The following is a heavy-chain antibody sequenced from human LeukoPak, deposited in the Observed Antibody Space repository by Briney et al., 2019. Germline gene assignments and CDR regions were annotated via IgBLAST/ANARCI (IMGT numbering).Heavy chain of an antibody. CDR2: INHSGST. V-gene: IGHV4-34*01. CDR1: GGSFSGYY. Sequence: SETLSLTCAVYGGSFSGYYWSWIRQPPGKGLEWIGEINHSGSTNYNPSLKSRVTISVDTSKNQFSLKLSSVTAADTAVYYCAREDSRGNSRGFNWFDPWGQGTLVTVSS. CDR3: AREDSRGNSRGFNWFDP. J-gene: IGHJ5*02. D-gene: IGHD6-13*01.